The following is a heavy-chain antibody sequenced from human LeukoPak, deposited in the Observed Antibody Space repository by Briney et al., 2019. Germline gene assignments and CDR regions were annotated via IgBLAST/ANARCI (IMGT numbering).Heavy chain of an antibody. CDR2: IKSKTDGGTA. CDR3: TTDTTGYSSSWSGDYFDY. J-gene: IGHJ4*02. CDR1: GFTFSNAW. D-gene: IGHD6-13*01. V-gene: IGHV3-15*01. Sequence: GGSLRLSCAASGFTFSNAWMSWVRQAPGKGLEWVGRIKSKTDGGTADYAAPVKGRFTISRDDSKNTLYLQMNSLKTEDTAVYYCTTDTTGYSSSWSGDYFDYWGQGTLVTVSS.